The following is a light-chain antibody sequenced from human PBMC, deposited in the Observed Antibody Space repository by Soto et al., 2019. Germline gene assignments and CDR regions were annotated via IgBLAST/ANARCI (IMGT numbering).Light chain of an antibody. J-gene: IGKJ4*01. Sequence: EIVMTQSPATVSVSPGERVTLSCRASQSVSNNLAWYQQKPGQAPRLLIYGASTRATGIPARFNGSGYGTEFTLTISSLQSEDFAVYYCQQYNNWPLTFCGGTRVEI. V-gene: IGKV3-15*01. CDR2: GAS. CDR1: QSVSNN. CDR3: QQYNNWPLT.